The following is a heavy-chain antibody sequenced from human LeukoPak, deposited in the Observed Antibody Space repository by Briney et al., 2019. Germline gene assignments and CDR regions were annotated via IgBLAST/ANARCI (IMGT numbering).Heavy chain of an antibody. CDR2: INPNNGGT. CDR1: GYTFTGYY. V-gene: IGHV1-2*02. J-gene: IGHJ4*02. D-gene: IGHD2-15*01. Sequence: ASVKVSCKASGYTFTGYYMHWVRQAPGQGLEWMGWINPNNGGTNYAQKFQGRVTMTRDTSIGTAYMELYRLTSDDTAVYYCARCSYICSGGNCYRLFDYWGQGTLVTVSS. CDR3: ARCSYICSGGNCYRLFDY.